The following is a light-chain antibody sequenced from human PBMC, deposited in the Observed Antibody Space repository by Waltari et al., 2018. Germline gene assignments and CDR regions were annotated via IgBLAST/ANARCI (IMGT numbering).Light chain of an antibody. J-gene: IGLJ3*02. CDR2: KNN. CDR3: AAWDDNLTGPL. CDR1: SSNIGGNF. V-gene: IGLV1-47*01. Sequence: SVLTQPPSASGTPGQTVTIPCSGSSSNIGGNFVYWYQQLPGMAPQLLIYKNNQRPSGVPDRFSGSKSGTSASLAISGLRSDDEAEYYWAAWDDNLTGPLFGGGTKVTVL.